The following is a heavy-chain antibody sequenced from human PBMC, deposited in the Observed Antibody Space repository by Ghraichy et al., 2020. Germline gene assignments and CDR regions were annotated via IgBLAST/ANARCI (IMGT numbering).Heavy chain of an antibody. J-gene: IGHJ4*02. D-gene: IGHD2-15*01. CDR2: IYTSGST. CDR3: ARESLGYCSGGSCYHGASLRAFGIDY. Sequence: SETLSLTCTVSGGSISSGSYYWSWIRQPAGKGLEWIGRIYTSGSTNYNPSLKSRVTISVDTSKNQFSLKLSSVTAADTAVYYCARESLGYCSGGSCYHGASLRAFGIDYWGQGTLVTVSS. V-gene: IGHV4-61*02. CDR1: GGSISSGSYY.